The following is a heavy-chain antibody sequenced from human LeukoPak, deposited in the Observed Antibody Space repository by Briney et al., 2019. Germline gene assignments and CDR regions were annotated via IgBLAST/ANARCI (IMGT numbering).Heavy chain of an antibody. J-gene: IGHJ3*02. Sequence: GGSLRLSCAASGLTVSSNYMSWVRQAPGKGLEWVSVIYSGGSTYYADSVKGRFTISRDNSKSTLYPQMNSLRAEDAAVYYCARDDLATNDAFDIWGQGTMVTVSS. CDR2: IYSGGST. D-gene: IGHD1-26*01. CDR3: ARDDLATNDAFDI. V-gene: IGHV3-66*01. CDR1: GLTVSSNY.